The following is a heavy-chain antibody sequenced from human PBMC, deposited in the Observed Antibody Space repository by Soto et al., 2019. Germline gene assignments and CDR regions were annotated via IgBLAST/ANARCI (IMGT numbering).Heavy chain of an antibody. V-gene: IGHV1-69*13. Sequence: SVKVSCKASGGTFSSYAISWVRQAPGQGLEWMGGIIPIFGTANYAQKFQGRVTITADESTSTAYMELSSLRSEDTAVYYCARVIGYCSGGSCYYNLFDPWGQGTLVTVSS. D-gene: IGHD2-15*01. CDR1: GGTFSSYA. CDR2: IIPIFGTA. J-gene: IGHJ5*02. CDR3: ARVIGYCSGGSCYYNLFDP.